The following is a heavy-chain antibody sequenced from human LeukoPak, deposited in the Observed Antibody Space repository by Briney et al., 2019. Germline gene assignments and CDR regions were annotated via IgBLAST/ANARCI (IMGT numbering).Heavy chain of an antibody. Sequence: GASVKVSCKASGYTFTTYAMHWVRQAPGQRLEWMGWINAGNGNTKYSQKFQGRGTITRDTSASTTYMELSSLRSEDTAVYYCARGSSSDWPYDYWGQGTLVTVSS. V-gene: IGHV1-3*01. CDR2: INAGNGNT. J-gene: IGHJ4*02. CDR3: ARGSSSDWPYDY. CDR1: GYTFTTYA. D-gene: IGHD6-19*01.